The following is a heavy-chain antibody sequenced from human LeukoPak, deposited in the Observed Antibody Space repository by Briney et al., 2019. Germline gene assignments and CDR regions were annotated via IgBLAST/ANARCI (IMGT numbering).Heavy chain of an antibody. J-gene: IGHJ4*02. CDR1: GYTFTSYG. V-gene: IGHV1-18*01. CDR2: ISAYNGNT. CDR3: ARVQGGRDGYNKRDYFDY. Sequence: ASVKVSCKGSGYTFTSYGISWVQQAPGQGLEWMGWISAYNGNTNYAQKLQGRVTMTTDTSTSTAYMELRSLRSDDTAVYYCARVQGGRDGYNKRDYFDYWGQGTLVTVSS. D-gene: IGHD5-24*01.